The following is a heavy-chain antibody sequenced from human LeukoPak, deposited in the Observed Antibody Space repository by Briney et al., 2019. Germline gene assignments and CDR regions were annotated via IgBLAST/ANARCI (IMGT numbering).Heavy chain of an antibody. CDR1: GFTFTSSA. Sequence: SVKVFCKASGFTFTSSAMQWVRQARGQRLEWIGWIVVGSGNTNYAQKFQERVTITRDMSTSTAYMELSSLRSEDTGVYYCAAEGYCSSTSCYPNYGMDVWGQGTTVTVSS. CDR2: IVVGSGNT. J-gene: IGHJ6*02. D-gene: IGHD2-2*01. CDR3: AAEGYCSSTSCYPNYGMDV. V-gene: IGHV1-58*02.